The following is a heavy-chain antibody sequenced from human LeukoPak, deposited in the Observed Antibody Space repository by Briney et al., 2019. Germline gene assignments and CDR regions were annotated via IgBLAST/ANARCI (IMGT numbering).Heavy chain of an antibody. CDR3: ASPKDSSGDYYYMDV. J-gene: IGHJ6*03. CDR2: IYHSGST. Sequence: TLSLTCPVSGGSISSGGYYWSWIRQPPGKGLEWIGYIYHSGSTYYNPSLKSRVTISVDRSKNQFSLKLSSVTAADTAVYYCASPKDSSGDYYYMDVWGKGTTVTVSS. V-gene: IGHV4-30-2*01. D-gene: IGHD3-22*01. CDR1: GGSISSGGYY.